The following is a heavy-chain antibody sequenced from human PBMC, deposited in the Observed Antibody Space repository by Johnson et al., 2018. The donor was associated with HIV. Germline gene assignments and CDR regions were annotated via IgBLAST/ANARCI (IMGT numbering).Heavy chain of an antibody. CDR3: ARRSSGWYGAFDI. J-gene: IGHJ3*02. D-gene: IGHD6-19*01. V-gene: IGHV3-66*01. Sequence: EVQLVESGGGLVQPGVSLRLSCAASGFTVSSNYMSWVRQAPGKGLEWVSVIYSGGSTYYADSVKGRFTISRDNSKNTLYLQMNSLRAEDTAVYYCARRSSGWYGAFDIWGQGTMVTVSS. CDR2: IYSGGST. CDR1: GFTVSSNY.